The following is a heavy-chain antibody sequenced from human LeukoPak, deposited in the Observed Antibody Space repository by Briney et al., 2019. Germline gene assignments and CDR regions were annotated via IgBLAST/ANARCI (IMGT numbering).Heavy chain of an antibody. CDR2: IYSSGST. V-gene: IGHV4-59*01. D-gene: IGHD6-13*01. Sequence: ETLSLTCTVSGGSISSYYWNWIRQAPGKGLEWVGFIYSSGSTNYNPSLKSRVTMSVDTSKNQFSLKLRSVTDADTAVYHCARGGSSTWRIGYYFDFWGQGTLVTVSS. CDR1: GGSISSYY. CDR3: ARGGSSTWRIGYYFDF. J-gene: IGHJ4*02.